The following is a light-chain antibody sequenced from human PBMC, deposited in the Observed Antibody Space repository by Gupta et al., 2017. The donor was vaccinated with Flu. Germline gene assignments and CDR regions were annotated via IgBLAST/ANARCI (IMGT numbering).Light chain of an antibody. CDR3: GAWDSSLTAFV. CDR1: SSNIGDNY. J-gene: IGLJ1*01. V-gene: IGLV1-51*01. Sequence: QSVLTQPPSVSAAPGQKVTISGSGSSSNIGDNYVSWYVQLPGTAPKLLLYGNNKRPSGIPYRFSGSKAGTSANLGITGLQTGDEADYYCGAWDSSLTAFVFGAGTKVT. CDR2: GNN.